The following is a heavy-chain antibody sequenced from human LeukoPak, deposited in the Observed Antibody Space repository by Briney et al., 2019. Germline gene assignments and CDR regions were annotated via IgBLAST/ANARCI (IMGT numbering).Heavy chain of an antibody. D-gene: IGHD6-13*01. Sequence: SETLSLTCTVSGDSISNHYWSWIRQPPGKGLEWIGYVYYIGSTKYNPSLKSRVTISVDTPKNQFSLRLRSVTAADTAVYYCARLRYTTSRDFDYWGQGTLVTVSS. J-gene: IGHJ4*02. CDR1: GDSISNHY. CDR3: ARLRYTTSRDFDY. CDR2: VYYIGST. V-gene: IGHV4-59*11.